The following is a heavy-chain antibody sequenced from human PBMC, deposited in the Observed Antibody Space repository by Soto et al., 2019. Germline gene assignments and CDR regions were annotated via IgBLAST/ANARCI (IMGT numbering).Heavy chain of an antibody. CDR1: GFTFSNAW. Sequence: PGGSLRLSCAASGFTFSNAWMSWVRQAPGKGLEWGGRIKSKTDGGTTDYAAPVKGRFTISRDDSKNTLYLQMNSLQTEDTAVYYSTTDDKVTTGPYWGQGTLVTVSS. CDR2: IKSKTDGGTT. D-gene: IGHD4-17*01. V-gene: IGHV3-15*01. J-gene: IGHJ4*02. CDR3: TTDDKVTTGPY.